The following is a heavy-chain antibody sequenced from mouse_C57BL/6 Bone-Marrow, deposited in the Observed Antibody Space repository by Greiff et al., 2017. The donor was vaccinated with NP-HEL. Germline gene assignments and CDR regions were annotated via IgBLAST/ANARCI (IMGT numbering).Heavy chain of an antibody. Sequence: EVQGVESGGDLVKPGGSLKLSCAASGFTFSSYGMSWVRQTPDKRLEWVATISSGGSYTYYPDSVKGRFTISRDNAKNTLYLQMSSLKSEDTAMYYCARHRNLLWYPEGYWGKGTTLTVSS. CDR1: GFTFSSYG. D-gene: IGHD2-1*01. J-gene: IGHJ2*01. CDR2: ISSGGSYT. V-gene: IGHV5-6*01. CDR3: ARHRNLLWYPEGY.